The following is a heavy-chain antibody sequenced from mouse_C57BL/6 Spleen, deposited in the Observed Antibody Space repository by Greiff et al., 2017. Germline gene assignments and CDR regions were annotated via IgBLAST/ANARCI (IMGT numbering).Heavy chain of an antibody. D-gene: IGHD3-3*01. V-gene: IGHV1-42*01. Sequence: VQLQQSGPELVKPGASVKISCKASGYSFTGYYMNWVKQSPEKSLEWIGEINPSTGGTTYNQKFKAKATLTVDKSSSTAYMQLKSLTSEDSAVYYCARGTARGFAYWGQGTLVTVSA. J-gene: IGHJ3*01. CDR1: GYSFTGYY. CDR2: INPSTGGT. CDR3: ARGTARGFAY.